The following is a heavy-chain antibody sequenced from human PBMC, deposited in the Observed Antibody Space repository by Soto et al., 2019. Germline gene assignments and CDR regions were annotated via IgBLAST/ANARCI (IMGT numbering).Heavy chain of an antibody. CDR3: ARVRSGTYNAFDL. V-gene: IGHV3-11*06. D-gene: IGHD1-26*01. CDR2: LSSESTFI. Sequence: QVQLLESGGGLVRPGGSLRLSCAASGFTFSTFYMNWVRQAPGKGLEWVSFLSSESTFIIYADSVKGRFTISRDNSKKSLFLQMDSLRVEDTAVYYCARVRSGTYNAFDLWGQGTVVTVSS. CDR1: GFTFSTFY. J-gene: IGHJ3*01.